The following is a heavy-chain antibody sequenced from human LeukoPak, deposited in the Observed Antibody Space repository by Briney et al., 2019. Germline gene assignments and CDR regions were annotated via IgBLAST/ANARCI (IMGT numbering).Heavy chain of an antibody. J-gene: IGHJ6*02. V-gene: IGHV3-23*01. CDR1: GFIFSTYA. Sequence: GGSLRLSCAASGFIFSTYAMSWVRQAPGKGLEWVSALSGSGDKTFYADSVKGRFTISRDNSKNTLYLQMNSLRAEDTAVYYCARGGSYYSYYFYGMDVWGQGTTVTVSS. CDR3: ARGGSYYSYYFYGMDV. D-gene: IGHD1-26*01. CDR2: LSGSGDKT.